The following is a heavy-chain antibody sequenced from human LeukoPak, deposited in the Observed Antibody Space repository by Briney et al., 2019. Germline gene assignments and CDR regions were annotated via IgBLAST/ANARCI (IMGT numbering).Heavy chain of an antibody. Sequence: GGSLRLSCAASGFTFSSYAMSWVRQAPGKGLEWVSAISGSGGSTYYADSVKGRFTISRDSSKNTLYLQMNSLRAEDTAVYYCAKGPTFLTMVRNDYWGQGTLVTVSS. CDR3: AKGPTFLTMVRNDY. D-gene: IGHD3-10*01. CDR1: GFTFSSYA. CDR2: ISGSGGST. V-gene: IGHV3-23*01. J-gene: IGHJ4*02.